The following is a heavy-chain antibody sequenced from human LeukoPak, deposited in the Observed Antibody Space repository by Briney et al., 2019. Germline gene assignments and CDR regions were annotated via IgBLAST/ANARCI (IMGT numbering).Heavy chain of an antibody. CDR2: IYYSGRT. V-gene: IGHV4-31*03. Sequence: SETLSLTCTVSGGSISSGGYYWSWIRQHPGKGLEWIGFIYYSGRTYYNPSLKSRVTISVDTSKNQFSLKLSSVTAADTAVYYCARQGSAWTWGQGTLVTVSS. CDR3: ARQGSAWT. J-gene: IGHJ5*02. D-gene: IGHD6-19*01. CDR1: GGSISSGGYY.